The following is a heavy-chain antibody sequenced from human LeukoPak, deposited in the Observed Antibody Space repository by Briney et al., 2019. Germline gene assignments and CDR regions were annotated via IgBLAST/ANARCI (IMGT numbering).Heavy chain of an antibody. Sequence: GASVKVSCKASGYTFTGYYVHWVRQTPGQGPEWMGWINPNSGVTNHAQKFQGRVTMTRDTSITTVYMELIRLRSDDTAVYYCARGSDGDYGGSHYYYYYMDVWGKGTTVTVSS. CDR2: INPNSGVT. CDR1: GYTFTGYY. V-gene: IGHV1-2*02. J-gene: IGHJ6*03. CDR3: ARGSDGDYGGSHYYYYYMDV. D-gene: IGHD4-17*01.